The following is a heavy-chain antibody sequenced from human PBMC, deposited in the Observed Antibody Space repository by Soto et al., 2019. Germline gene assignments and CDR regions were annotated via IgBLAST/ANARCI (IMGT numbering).Heavy chain of an antibody. CDR3: AAETGFGELSGV. V-gene: IGHV1-69*01. D-gene: IGHD3-10*01. J-gene: IGHJ6*02. CDR1: GDTFKNCV. Sequence: QVQVVQSGVEVRRPGSSVKVSCKASGDTFKNCVISWVRQAPGQGLEWMGGIIPLFGTTDFAQRFQGRLTNTTDEANTTTYMELRKLRSEDTATYLCAAETGFGELSGVWGQGTTVIVSS. CDR2: IIPLFGTT.